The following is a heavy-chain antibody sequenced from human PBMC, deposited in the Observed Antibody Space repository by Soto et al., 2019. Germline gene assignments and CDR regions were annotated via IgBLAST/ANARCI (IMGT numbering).Heavy chain of an antibody. V-gene: IGHV3-30-3*01. CDR2: ISYDGSNK. D-gene: IGHD2-15*01. CDR3: ARQYCSGGSCYKAVWVENYYYGMDV. J-gene: IGHJ6*02. Sequence: QVQLVESGGGVVQPGRSLRLSCAASGFTFSSYAIHWVRQAPGKGLEWVAVISYDGSNKYYADSVKGRFTISRDNSKNTLYLQMNSLRAEDTAVYYCARQYCSGGSCYKAVWVENYYYGMDVWGQGTTVTVSS. CDR1: GFTFSSYA.